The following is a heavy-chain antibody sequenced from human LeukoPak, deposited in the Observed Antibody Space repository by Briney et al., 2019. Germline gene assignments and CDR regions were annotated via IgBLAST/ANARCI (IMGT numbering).Heavy chain of an antibody. D-gene: IGHD2-21*02. Sequence: GESLKISCKGSGYSFTIYWIAWVRQMPGKGLEWMGVIYPGDSDTRYSPSFQGQVTISADKSISTAYLQWSSLKASDTAMYYCARTYCGGDCYYDYWGQGTLVTVSS. CDR3: ARTYCGGDCYYDY. CDR1: GYSFTIYW. V-gene: IGHV5-51*01. CDR2: IYPGDSDT. J-gene: IGHJ4*02.